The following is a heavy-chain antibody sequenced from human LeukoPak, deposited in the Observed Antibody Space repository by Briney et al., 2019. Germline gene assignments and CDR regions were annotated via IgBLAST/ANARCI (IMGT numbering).Heavy chain of an antibody. CDR3: AKGVLGAGSLLGYFQH. D-gene: IGHD3-10*01. CDR1: GFAFRNYD. CDR2: ITTDGSGA. Sequence: PGGSLRLSCAASGFAFRNYDMIWVRQAPGRGLEWVSGITTDGSGAYYADSVKGRFTVSRDNSKNTVFLQMNSLRGEDAAIYYCAKGVLGAGSLLGYFQHWGQGTLVTVSS. J-gene: IGHJ1*01. V-gene: IGHV3-23*01.